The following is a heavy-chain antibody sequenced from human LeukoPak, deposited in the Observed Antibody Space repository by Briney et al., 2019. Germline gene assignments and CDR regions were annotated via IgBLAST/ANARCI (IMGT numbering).Heavy chain of an antibody. V-gene: IGHV1-69*05. Sequence: ASVKVSCKASGGTFSSYAISWVRQAPGQGLEWMGGIIPIFGTANYAQKFQGRVTITTDESTSTAYMEPSSLRSEDTAVYYCARGAIAAAGNFDYWGQGTLVTVSS. J-gene: IGHJ4*02. CDR2: IIPIFGTA. CDR3: ARGAIAAAGNFDY. CDR1: GGTFSSYA. D-gene: IGHD6-13*01.